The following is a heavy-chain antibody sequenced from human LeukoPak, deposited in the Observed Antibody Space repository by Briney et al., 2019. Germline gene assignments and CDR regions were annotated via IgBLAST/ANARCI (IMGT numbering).Heavy chain of an antibody. J-gene: IGHJ6*02. D-gene: IGHD2-21*02. Sequence: SETLSLTCAVSGGSISSNYWWSWVRQPPGRGLEWIGEIYHTGNTNYNPSLKSRVSISVDKSRSQFSLKLTSVTAADTAVYYCARMTADYYYYGMDVWGQGTTVTVSS. V-gene: IGHV4-4*02. CDR3: ARMTADYYYYGMDV. CDR1: GGSISSNYW. CDR2: IYHTGNT.